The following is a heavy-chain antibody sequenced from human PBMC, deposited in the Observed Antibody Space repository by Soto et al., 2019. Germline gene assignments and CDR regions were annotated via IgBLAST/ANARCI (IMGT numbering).Heavy chain of an antibody. CDR2: INAGNGNT. D-gene: IGHD2-21*02. Sequence: ASVKVSCKASEYTFANYPMHLVRQAPGQRLEWMGWINAGNGNTMYSQQFQGRVAFTSDTSASTAYMELSSLRCDDPTVYCCARYLAFCGGDCIPGLVGYYYGMVVWGQGTTVTV. J-gene: IGHJ6*02. CDR1: EYTFANYP. CDR3: ARYLAFCGGDCIPGLVGYYYGMVV. V-gene: IGHV1-3*01.